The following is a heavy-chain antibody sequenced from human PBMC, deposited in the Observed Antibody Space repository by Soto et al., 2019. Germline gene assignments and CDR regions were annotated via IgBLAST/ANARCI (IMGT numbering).Heavy chain of an antibody. Sequence: ASETLSLTCTVSGGSISSGGYYWSWIRQHPGKGLEWIGYIYYSGSTYYNPSLKSRVTISVDTSKNQFSLKLSSVTAADTAVYYCARAEVNLSYCSGGSCPRRKRTNWFDPWGQGTLVTVSS. CDR1: GGSISSGGYY. V-gene: IGHV4-31*03. CDR2: IYYSGST. D-gene: IGHD2-15*01. CDR3: ARAEVNLSYCSGGSCPRRKRTNWFDP. J-gene: IGHJ5*02.